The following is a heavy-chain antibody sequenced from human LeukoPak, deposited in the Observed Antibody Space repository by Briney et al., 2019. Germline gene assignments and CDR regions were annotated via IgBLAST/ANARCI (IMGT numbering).Heavy chain of an antibody. D-gene: IGHD4-17*01. CDR3: ARARWTSTGTTYYLDY. CDR2: INAGNGKT. CDR1: GYIFSDYA. V-gene: IGHV1-3*01. Sequence: ASVKVSCKASGYIFSDYAIQWVRQAPGQGLEWMGWINAGNGKTKYSQKFQDRVTITRDTSASTAYLELSGLRFEDTAVYFCARARWTSTGTTYYLDYWGQRTLVTVSS. J-gene: IGHJ4*02.